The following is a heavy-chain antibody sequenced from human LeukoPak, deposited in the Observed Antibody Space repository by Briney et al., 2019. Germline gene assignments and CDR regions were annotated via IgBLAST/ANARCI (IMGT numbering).Heavy chain of an antibody. CDR2: MKEDGSEE. CDR3: VRGGARYFES. CDR1: GFTFSSQT. Sequence: GGSLRLSCAASGFTFSSQTMSWVRQAPGKGLEWVAKMKEDGSEEKYVDSVKGRFTISRDNGKKSLFLQMDSLTAEDTAVYYCVRGGARYFESWGQGTLVTVSS. D-gene: IGHD3-16*01. V-gene: IGHV3-7*01. J-gene: IGHJ4*02.